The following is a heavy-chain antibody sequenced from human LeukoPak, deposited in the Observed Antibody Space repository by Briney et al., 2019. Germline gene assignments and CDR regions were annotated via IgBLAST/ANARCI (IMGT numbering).Heavy chain of an antibody. CDR1: GGSFSGYY. D-gene: IGHD3-16*02. J-gene: IGHJ4*02. CDR3: AREIMITFGGVIGQDY. CDR2: INHSGST. V-gene: IGHV4-34*01. Sequence: PSETLSLTCAVYGGSFSGYYWSWIRQPPGKGLEWIGEINHSGSTNYNPSLKSRVTISVDTSKNQFSLKLSSVTAADTAVYYCAREIMITFGGVIGQDYWGQGTLVTVSS.